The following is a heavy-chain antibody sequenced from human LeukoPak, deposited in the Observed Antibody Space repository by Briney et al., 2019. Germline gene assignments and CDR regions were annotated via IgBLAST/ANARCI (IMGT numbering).Heavy chain of an antibody. V-gene: IGHV4-39*01. J-gene: IGHJ4*02. CDR1: GGSYSSYY. CDR2: IYYSGST. CDR3: ARHHGYVLIYFDV. D-gene: IGHD3-16*01. Sequence: SETLSLTCAVFGGSYSSYYWGWIRQPPGKGLEWIGTIYYSGSTFYNPSLKSRVTISVDTSKNQFSLKLTSVTAADTAVYYCARHHGYVLIYFDVWGQGTLVTVSS.